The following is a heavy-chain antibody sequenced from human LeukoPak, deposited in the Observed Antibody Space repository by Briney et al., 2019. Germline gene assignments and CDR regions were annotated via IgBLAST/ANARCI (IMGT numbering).Heavy chain of an antibody. CDR2: IYYSGST. V-gene: IGHV4-59*08. J-gene: IGHJ6*03. Sequence: SETLSLTCTVSGGSISSYYWSWIRQPPGKGLEWIGYIYYSGSTNYNPSLKSRVAISVDTSKNQFSLKLSSVTAADTAVYYCARHPIKHYRRMTRGYYYMDVWGKGTTVTISS. CDR3: ARHPIKHYRRMTRGYYYMDV. CDR1: GGSISSYY. D-gene: IGHD4-11*01.